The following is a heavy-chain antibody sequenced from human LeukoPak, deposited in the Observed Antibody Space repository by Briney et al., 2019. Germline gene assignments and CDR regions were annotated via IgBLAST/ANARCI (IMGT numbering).Heavy chain of an antibody. CDR2: INHSGSS. J-gene: IGHJ4*02. CDR1: GGSFSGYY. CDR3: AREREDTAAYFDY. V-gene: IGHV4-34*10. D-gene: IGHD5-18*01. Sequence: SETLSLTCAVYGGSFSGYYWNWIRQPPGKGLEWIGEINHSGSSNYNPSLKSRITISVDTSKNQFSLNLSSVTAADTAVYYCAREREDTAAYFDYWGQGTLVTVSS.